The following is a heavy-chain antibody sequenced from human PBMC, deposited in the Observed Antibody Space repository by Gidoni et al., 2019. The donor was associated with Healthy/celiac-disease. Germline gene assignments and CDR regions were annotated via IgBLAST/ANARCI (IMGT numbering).Heavy chain of an antibody. CDR2: INHSGST. D-gene: IGHD2-2*01. V-gene: IGHV4-34*01. J-gene: IGHJ5*02. Sequence: QVQLPQWGAGLLKPSETLSLTCAVYGGSFSGYYWRWIRQPPGKGLEWIGEINHSGSTNYNPSLKSRVTISVDTSKNQVSLKLSSVTAADTAVYCCARAKRGGYCSSTSCLRSYWFDPWGQGTLVTVSS. CDR1: GGSFSGYY. CDR3: ARAKRGGYCSSTSCLRSYWFDP.